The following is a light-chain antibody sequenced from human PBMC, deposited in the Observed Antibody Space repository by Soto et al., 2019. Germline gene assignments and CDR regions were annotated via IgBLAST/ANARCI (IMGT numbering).Light chain of an antibody. CDR2: GAS. CDR3: PQYGSSPPT. CDR1: LSFSSNY. V-gene: IGKV3-20*01. J-gene: IGKJ1*01. Sequence: EIVLTQSPGTLSLSPGERATLSCRGSLSFSSNYLAWYRRKPGQAPRLLIYGASNRATDIPGRFSGSGSGTDFTLTITTLEPEDFAVYYCPQYGSSPPTFGRGTRVEIK.